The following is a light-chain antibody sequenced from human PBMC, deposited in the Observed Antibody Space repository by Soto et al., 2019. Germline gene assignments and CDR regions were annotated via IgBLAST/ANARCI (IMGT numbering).Light chain of an antibody. CDR1: QNIENY. Sequence: DIQMTPSPSSLSASLGDTVTISCRASQNIENYLHWYQQKAGKAPEVLLIYWASTRESGVPDRFSGSGSGTDFTLTISSLQAEDVAVYYCQQYYSIPLTFGGGTKGDIK. CDR2: WAS. CDR3: QQYYSIPLT. V-gene: IGKV4-1*01. J-gene: IGKJ4*01.